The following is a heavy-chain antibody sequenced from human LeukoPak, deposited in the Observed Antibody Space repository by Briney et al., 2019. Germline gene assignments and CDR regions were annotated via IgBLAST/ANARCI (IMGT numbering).Heavy chain of an antibody. CDR1: GFTFNNYW. D-gene: IGHD3-22*01. Sequence: GGSLRLSCAVSGFTFNNYWMTWVRQAPGKGLEWVANIKQDGSAKYYVNSVKGRFTISRDNAKNSLYLQMNSLRAEDTAVYYCAIIGGYYYDSSGYPEKNYFDYWGQGTLVTVSS. CDR3: AIIGGYYYDSSGYPEKNYFDY. CDR2: IKQDGSAK. J-gene: IGHJ4*02. V-gene: IGHV3-7*01.